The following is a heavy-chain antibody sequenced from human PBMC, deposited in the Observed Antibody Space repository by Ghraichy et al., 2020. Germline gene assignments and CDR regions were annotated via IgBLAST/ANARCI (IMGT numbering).Heavy chain of an antibody. J-gene: IGHJ4*02. CDR1: GFTFSSYW. CDR3: ARDGNSNWAIDY. CDR2: IKQDGSEK. Sequence: GVLNISCAASGFTFSSYWMSWVRQAPGKGLEWVANIKQDGSEKYYVDSVKGRFTISRDNAKNSLYLQMNSLRAEDTAVYYCARDGNSNWAIDYWGQGTLVTVSS. V-gene: IGHV3-7*03. D-gene: IGHD1-1*01.